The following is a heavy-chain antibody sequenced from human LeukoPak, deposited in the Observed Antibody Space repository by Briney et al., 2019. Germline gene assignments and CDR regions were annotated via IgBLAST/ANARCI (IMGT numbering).Heavy chain of an antibody. V-gene: IGHV3-33*01. CDR2: ICYDGSIQ. J-gene: IGHJ6*02. Sequence: GRSLRLSCEASGFTFSSYGMHWVRQAPGKGLEWVAAICYDGSIQYYADSVEGRFTISRDNSKNTLYLQMDSLRAEDTAVYYCARAAHTTYVLGRYYYYAMDVWGQGTTVTVSS. D-gene: IGHD3-10*01. CDR3: ARAAHTTYVLGRYYYYAMDV. CDR1: GFTFSSYG.